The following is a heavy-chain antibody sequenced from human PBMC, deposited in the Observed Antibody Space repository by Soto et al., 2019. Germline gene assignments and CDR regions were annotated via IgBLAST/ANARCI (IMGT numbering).Heavy chain of an antibody. V-gene: IGHV1-3*01. J-gene: IGHJ4*02. CDR3: ARVGYFESHGFPRLYDD. CDR2: INGGNDKT. D-gene: IGHD3-22*01. Sequence: ASVKVSCKASGYNFTAYAIYWVRQAPRQRLEWLGWINGGNDKTGYSQRFQGRLSITKKTSATTAFMELSNLRSEDTAVYYCARVGYFESHGFPRLYDDWGQGTLVTVS. CDR1: GYNFTAYA.